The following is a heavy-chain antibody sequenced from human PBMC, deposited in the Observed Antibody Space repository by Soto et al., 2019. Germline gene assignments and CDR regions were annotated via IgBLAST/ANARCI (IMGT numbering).Heavy chain of an antibody. D-gene: IGHD7-27*01. V-gene: IGHV4-59*11. Sequence: PSETLSLTCTVSGGSISNHYWSWTRQPPGKGLEWIGYIYYNGNTNYNPSLKSRVTMSVDTSKNQFSLKLSSVTAADTAVYYCARSNWYSEYWGQGTLVTVSS. CDR2: IYYNGNT. J-gene: IGHJ4*02. CDR1: GGSISNHY. CDR3: ARSNWYSEY.